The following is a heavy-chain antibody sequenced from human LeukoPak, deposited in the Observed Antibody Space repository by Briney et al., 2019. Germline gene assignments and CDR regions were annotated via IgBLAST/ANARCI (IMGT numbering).Heavy chain of an antibody. V-gene: IGHV4-59*01. D-gene: IGHD6-13*01. Sequence: KPSETLSLTCTVSGGSISSYYWSWIRQPPGKGLEWIGYIYYSGSTNYNPSLKSRVTISVDTSKNQFSLKLSSVTAADTAVYYCARDRRYRAAAGIRGWFDPWGQGTLVTVSS. CDR3: ARDRRYRAAAGIRGWFDP. J-gene: IGHJ5*02. CDR2: IYYSGST. CDR1: GGSISSYY.